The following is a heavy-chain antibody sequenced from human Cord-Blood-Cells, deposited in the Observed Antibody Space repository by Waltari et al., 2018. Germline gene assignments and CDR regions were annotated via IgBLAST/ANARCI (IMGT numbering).Heavy chain of an antibody. D-gene: IGHD4-17*01. CDR1: GDSVYSNSAA. CDR2: TYYRSKWYN. CDR3: ALSPVTTNWFDP. V-gene: IGHV6-1*01. Sequence: QLQLQQSGPGLVQPSQTLSLTCPISGDSVYSNSAAWNWIRESPSRGLEWLGRTYYRSKWYNDYAVSVKSRITINPDTSKNQFSRQLNSVTPEDTAVYYCALSPVTTNWFDPWGQGTLVTVSS. J-gene: IGHJ5*02.